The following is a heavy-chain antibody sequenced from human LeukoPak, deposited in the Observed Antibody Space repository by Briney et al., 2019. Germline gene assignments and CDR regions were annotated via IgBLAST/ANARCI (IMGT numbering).Heavy chain of an antibody. CDR1: GFTLSDYY. D-gene: IGHD4-23*01. V-gene: IGHV3-11*01. CDR2: ISTRDNTI. Sequence: GGSLRLSCTASGFTLSDYYMSWIRQTPGKGLEWLSYISTRDNTIQYADSVKGRFTISRDNANNSVFLQMNNLRAEDSAIYYCARGARWAYYFDYWGQGSLVTVSS. J-gene: IGHJ4*02. CDR3: ARGARWAYYFDY.